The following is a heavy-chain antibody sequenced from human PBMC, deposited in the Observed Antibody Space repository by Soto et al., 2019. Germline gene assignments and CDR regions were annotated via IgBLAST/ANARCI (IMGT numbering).Heavy chain of an antibody. J-gene: IGHJ5*02. CDR3: ARVPDR. D-gene: IGHD2-2*01. CDR1: GGSISSGGYS. CDR2: IYHSGST. Sequence: PSDTLSLTCAVSGGSISSGGYSWSWIRQPPGKGLEWIGYIYHSGSTYYNPSLKSRVTISVDRSKNQFSLKLSSVTAADTAVYNCARVPDRWGQGTLVTVSS. V-gene: IGHV4-30-2*01.